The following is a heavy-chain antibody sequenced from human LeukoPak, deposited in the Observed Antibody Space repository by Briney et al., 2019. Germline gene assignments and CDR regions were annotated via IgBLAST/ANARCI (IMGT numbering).Heavy chain of an antibody. CDR2: IYYSGST. Sequence: SEALSLTCTVPVGSISSYFWSWVRQPPREGLGWIGYIYYSGSTNYNPSLKSRVTISVDTSKNQFSLKLRSVTAADTAGYDCASDGDPFDYWGHGTL. D-gene: IGHD7-27*01. CDR3: ASDGDPFDY. J-gene: IGHJ4*01. CDR1: VGSISSYF. V-gene: IGHV4-59*01.